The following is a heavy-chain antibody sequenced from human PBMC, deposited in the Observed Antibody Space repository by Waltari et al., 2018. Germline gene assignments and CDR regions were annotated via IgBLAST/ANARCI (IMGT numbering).Heavy chain of an antibody. V-gene: IGHV3-48*04. J-gene: IGHJ3*02. D-gene: IGHD3-3*01. CDR3: ARDRRITIFGVVSDAFDI. Sequence: EVQLVESGGGLVQPGGSLRLSCAASGFTFSSYSMNWVRQAPGKGLEWVSYISSSSSTIYYADSVKGRFTISRDNAKNSLYLQMNSLRAEDTAVYYCARDRRITIFGVVSDAFDIWGQGTMVTVSS. CDR2: ISSSSSTI. CDR1: GFTFSSYS.